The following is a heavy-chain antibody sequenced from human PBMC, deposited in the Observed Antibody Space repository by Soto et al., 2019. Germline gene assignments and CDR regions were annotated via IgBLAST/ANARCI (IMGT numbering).Heavy chain of an antibody. CDR3: AKDIVPAMVPGFDY. D-gene: IGHD5-18*01. CDR1: GFTFSSYG. V-gene: IGHV3-30*18. Sequence: PGGSLRLSCAASGFTFSSYGMHWVRQAPGKGLEWVAVISYDGSNKYYADSVKGRFTISRDNSKNTLYLQMNSLRAEDTAVYYCAKDIVPAMVPGFDYWGQGTLVTVSS. CDR2: ISYDGSNK. J-gene: IGHJ4*02.